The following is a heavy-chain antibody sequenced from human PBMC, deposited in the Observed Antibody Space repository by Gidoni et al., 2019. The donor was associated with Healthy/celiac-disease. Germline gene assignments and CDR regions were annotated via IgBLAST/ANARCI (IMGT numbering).Heavy chain of an antibody. CDR3: ARDPPGTKGLGY. CDR1: GFTFSSYS. CDR2: ISSSSSYI. Sequence: EVQLVESGGGLVKPGGSLRLSCAASGFTFSSYSKNWVRQAPGKGLEWVSSISSSSSYIYYADSVKGRFTISRDNAKNSLYLQMNSLRAEDTAVYYCARDPPGTKGLGYWGQGTLVTVSS. V-gene: IGHV3-21*01. J-gene: IGHJ4*02. D-gene: IGHD1-1*01.